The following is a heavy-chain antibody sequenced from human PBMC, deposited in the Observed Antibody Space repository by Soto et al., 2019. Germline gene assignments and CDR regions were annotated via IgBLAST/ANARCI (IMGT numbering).Heavy chain of an antibody. Sequence: QVQLVESGGGVVQPGRSLRLSCAASGFTFSSYAMHWVRQAPGKGLEWVAVISYDGSNKYYADSVKGRFTISRDNSKNTLYLQMSSLRAEDTAVYYCARGGSSWYGLGYYYGMDVWGQGTTVTVSS. D-gene: IGHD6-13*01. CDR3: ARGGSSWYGLGYYYGMDV. CDR1: GFTFSSYA. CDR2: ISYDGSNK. J-gene: IGHJ6*02. V-gene: IGHV3-30-3*01.